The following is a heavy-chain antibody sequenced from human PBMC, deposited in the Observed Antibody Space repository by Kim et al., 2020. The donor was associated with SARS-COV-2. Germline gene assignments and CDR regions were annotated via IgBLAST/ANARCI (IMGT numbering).Heavy chain of an antibody. CDR2: IRSKPNNYAT. CDR1: GFTFSASA. Sequence: GGSLRLSCAASGFTFSASAMHWVRQASGKGLEWVGRIRSKPNNYATSYAASVTGRFTISRDDSTNTVYLQMDSLKTDDTAVYFCSRHSGKHGDRGFYNWGQGTLVTVSS. CDR3: SRHSGKHGDRGFYN. J-gene: IGHJ4*02. D-gene: IGHD4-17*01. V-gene: IGHV3-73*01.